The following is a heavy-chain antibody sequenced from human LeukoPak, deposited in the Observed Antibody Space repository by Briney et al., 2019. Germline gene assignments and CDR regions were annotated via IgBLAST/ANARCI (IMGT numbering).Heavy chain of an antibody. J-gene: IGHJ2*01. CDR2: ISWNSGSI. V-gene: IGHV3-9*01. CDR1: GFTFDDYA. CDR3: AKGGIAVAGYSPHWYFDL. Sequence: PGRSLRLSCAASGFTFDDYAMHWVRQAPGKGLEWVSGISWNSGSIGYADSMKGRFTISRDNAKNSLYLQMNSLRAEDTALYYCAKGGIAVAGYSPHWYFDLWGRGTLVTVSS. D-gene: IGHD6-19*01.